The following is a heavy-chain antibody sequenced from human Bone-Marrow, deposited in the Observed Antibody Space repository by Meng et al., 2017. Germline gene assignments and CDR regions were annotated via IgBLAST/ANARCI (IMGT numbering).Heavy chain of an antibody. CDR1: GGSFSGYY. D-gene: IGHD5-18*01. CDR2: INHSGST. Sequence: SQTPSLTCAVYGGSFSGYYWSWIRQPPGKGLEWIGEINHSGSTNYNPSLKSRVTISVDTSKNQFSLKLSSVTAADTAVYYCARDQRRGYSYGYVRWGQGTLVTVSS. V-gene: IGHV4-34*01. CDR3: ARDQRRGYSYGYVR. J-gene: IGHJ4*02.